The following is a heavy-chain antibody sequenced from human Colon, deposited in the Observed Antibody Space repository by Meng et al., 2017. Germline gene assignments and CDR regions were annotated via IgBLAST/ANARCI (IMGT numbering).Heavy chain of an antibody. Sequence: QVQLQGAGPGRVKPSETLALTCAVSGGPIIRSDWWSWGRQPPGKGLEWIGETSHSGSTNYSPSLKSRVTISLDKSKNQLSLKLNSVTAADTAVYYCASSDYYRSDYWGQGTLVTVSS. CDR3: ASSDYYRSDY. CDR2: TSHSGST. CDR1: GGPIIRSDW. V-gene: IGHV4-4*02. D-gene: IGHD3-22*01. J-gene: IGHJ4*02.